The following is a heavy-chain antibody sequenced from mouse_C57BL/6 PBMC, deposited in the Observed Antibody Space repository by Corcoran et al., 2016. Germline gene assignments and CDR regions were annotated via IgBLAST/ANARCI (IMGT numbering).Heavy chain of an antibody. CDR3: ARGYYGSGWGAMDY. CDR2: INPNNGGT. J-gene: IGHJ4*01. D-gene: IGHD1-1*01. V-gene: IGHV1-18*01. Sequence: EVQLQQSGPELVKPGASVKIPCKASGYTFTDYNIDWVKQSHGKSLEWIGDINPNNGGTIYNQKFKGKATLTVDKSSSTAYMELRSLTSEDTAVYYCARGYYGSGWGAMDYWGQGTSVTVSS. CDR1: GYTFTDYN.